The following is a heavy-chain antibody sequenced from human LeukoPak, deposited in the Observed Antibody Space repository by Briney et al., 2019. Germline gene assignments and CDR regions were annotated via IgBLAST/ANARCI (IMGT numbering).Heavy chain of an antibody. CDR3: ASNYGIVGANNAFDI. J-gene: IGHJ3*02. CDR2: IYTSGST. V-gene: IGHV4-61*02. CDR1: GGSISSGSYY. Sequence: SQTLSLTCTVSGGSISSGSYYWSWVRQPAGKGLEWIGRIYTSGSTNYNPSLKSRATISVDTSKNQFSLKLSSVTAAGTAVYYCASNYGIVGANNAFDIWGQGTMVTVSS. D-gene: IGHD1-26*01.